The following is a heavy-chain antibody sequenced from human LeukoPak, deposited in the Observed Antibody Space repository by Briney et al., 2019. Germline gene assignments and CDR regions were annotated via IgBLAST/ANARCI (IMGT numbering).Heavy chain of an antibody. CDR2: INPNSGGT. CDR1: GYTFTGYY. J-gene: IGHJ5*02. CDR3: ARAVSWELGGWFDP. V-gene: IGHV1-2*02. Sequence: ASVKVSYKASGYTFTGYYMHWVRQAPGQGLEWMGWINPNSGGTNYAQKFQGRVTMTRGTSISTAYMELSKLRSDDTAVYYCARAVSWELGGWFDPWGQGTLVTVSS. D-gene: IGHD1-26*01.